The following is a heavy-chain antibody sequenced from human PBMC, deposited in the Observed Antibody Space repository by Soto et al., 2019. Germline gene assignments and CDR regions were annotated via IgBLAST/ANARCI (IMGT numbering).Heavy chain of an antibody. J-gene: IGHJ4*02. CDR1: GYTFTSYG. CDR2: ISAYNGNT. V-gene: IGHV1-18*01. Sequence: QVQLVQSGAEVKKPGASVKVSCKASGYTFTSYGISWVRQAPGQGREWMGWISAYNGNTNYAQKLQGRVTMTTDTSTSTAYMELRSLRSDDTAVYYCASDRYDFWSGLRPFDYWGQGTLVTVSS. D-gene: IGHD3-3*01. CDR3: ASDRYDFWSGLRPFDY.